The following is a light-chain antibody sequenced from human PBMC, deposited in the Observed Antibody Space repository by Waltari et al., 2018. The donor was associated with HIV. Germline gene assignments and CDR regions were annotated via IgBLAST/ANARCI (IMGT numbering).Light chain of an antibody. CDR3: QQYYSVPPT. J-gene: IGKJ1*01. Sequence: DIVMTQSPDSLAVSLGERATINCKSSLNVLYTSNNINYLAWYQQKPGQPPKLLIYWASTRESGVPDRFSGSGSVTDFTLTISSLQAEDVAVYFCQQYYSVPPTFGQGTKVEIK. CDR2: WAS. CDR1: LNVLYTSNNINY. V-gene: IGKV4-1*01.